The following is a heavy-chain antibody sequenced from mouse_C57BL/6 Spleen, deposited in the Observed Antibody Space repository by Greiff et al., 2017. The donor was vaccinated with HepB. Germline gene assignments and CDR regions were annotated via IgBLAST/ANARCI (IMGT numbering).Heavy chain of an antibody. CDR1: GFTFSSYA. V-gene: IGHV5-4*01. J-gene: IGHJ4*01. CDR3: ARDRGLRSGYYAMDY. Sequence: DVQLVESGGGLVKPGGSLKLSCAASGFTFSSYAMSWVRQTPEKRLEWVATISDGGSYTYYPDNVKGRFTISRDNAKNNLYLQMSHLKSEDTAMYYCARDRGLRSGYYAMDYWGQGTSVTVSS. D-gene: IGHD1-1*01. CDR2: ISDGGSYT.